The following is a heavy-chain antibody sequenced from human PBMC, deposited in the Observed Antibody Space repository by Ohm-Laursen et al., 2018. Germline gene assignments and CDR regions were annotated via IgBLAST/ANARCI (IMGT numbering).Heavy chain of an antibody. Sequence: SLRLSCAASGFTFSDYYMSWIRQAPGKGLEWVSYISGSGDNKYHADSVKGRFTISRDNAKNSLYLQMNSLRAEDTAVYYCAKARAVSYFDYWGQGTLVTVSS. CDR1: GFTFSDYY. V-gene: IGHV3-11*04. J-gene: IGHJ4*02. CDR2: ISGSGDNK. CDR3: AKARAVSYFDY. D-gene: IGHD2/OR15-2a*01.